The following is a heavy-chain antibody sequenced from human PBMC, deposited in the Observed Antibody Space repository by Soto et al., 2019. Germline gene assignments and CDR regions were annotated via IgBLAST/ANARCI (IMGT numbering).Heavy chain of an antibody. Sequence: ETLSLTCAVYGGSFSGYYWSWIGEPPGKGLEWIGEINHSGSTNYHPSLKSRVTISVDTSKNQFSLKLSSVTAADTAVYYCARTRFFEWLFRQSRDYGMDVWGQGTTVTLSS. CDR2: INHSGST. V-gene: IGHV4-34*01. D-gene: IGHD3-3*01. CDR3: ARTRFFEWLFRQSRDYGMDV. CDR1: GGSFSGYY. J-gene: IGHJ6*02.